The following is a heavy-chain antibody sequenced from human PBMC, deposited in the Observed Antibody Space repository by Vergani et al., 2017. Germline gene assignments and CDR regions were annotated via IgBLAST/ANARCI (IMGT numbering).Heavy chain of an antibody. Sequence: QVQLVQSGAEVKKPGASVKVSCKASGYTFTSYAMNWVRQAPGQRLEWMGWINAGNGNTKYSQKFQGRVTITRDTSASTAYMELSSLRSEDTAVYYCARVYCSSTSCYFQHWGQGTLVTVSS. V-gene: IGHV1-3*01. CDR1: GYTFTSYA. CDR2: INAGNGNT. CDR3: ARVYCSSTSCYFQH. J-gene: IGHJ1*01. D-gene: IGHD2-2*01.